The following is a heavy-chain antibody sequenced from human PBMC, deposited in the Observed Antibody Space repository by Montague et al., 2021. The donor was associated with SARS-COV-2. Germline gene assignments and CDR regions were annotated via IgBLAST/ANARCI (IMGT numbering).Heavy chain of an antibody. CDR3: ARTYYGGRPFDY. Sequence: PALVKPTQTLTLTCTFSGFSLSTSGMCVSWIRQPPGKALEWLARIDWDDDKYYSTSLKTKLTISKDTSKNQVVLTMTNMDPVDTATYYCARTYYGGRPFDYGGQGTLVTVSS. CDR2: IDWDDDK. V-gene: IGHV2-70*11. D-gene: IGHD4-23*01. J-gene: IGHJ4*02. CDR1: GFSLSTSGMC.